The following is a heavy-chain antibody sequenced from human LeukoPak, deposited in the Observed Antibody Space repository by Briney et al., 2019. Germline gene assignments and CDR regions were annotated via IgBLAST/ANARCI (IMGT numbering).Heavy chain of an antibody. J-gene: IGHJ4*02. V-gene: IGHV4-59*10. CDR2: IYTSGST. CDR3: ARAPRNYDYVWGSYRYTEFDY. D-gene: IGHD3-16*02. CDR1: GGSFSSYY. Sequence: ASETLSLTCAVYGGSFSSYYWSWIRQPAGKGLEWIGRIYTSGSTNYNPSLKSRVTMSVDTSKNQFSLKLSSVTAADTAVYYCARAPRNYDYVWGSYRYTEFDYWGQGTLVTVSS.